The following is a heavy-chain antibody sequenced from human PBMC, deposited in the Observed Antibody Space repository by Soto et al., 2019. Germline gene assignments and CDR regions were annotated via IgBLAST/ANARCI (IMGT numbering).Heavy chain of an antibody. CDR3: ATRLQLWFDGLDV. J-gene: IGHJ6*02. D-gene: IGHD5-18*01. CDR2: IYYSWGT. Sequence: QVQLQESGPGLVKPSGTLALTCAVSGGSITRSTWWSWVRQPPGKGLEWIGEIYYSWGTNYNPSLKSRVTISADKSKNQFSLNMSSVTAADTDVYYCATRLQLWFDGLDVWGQGTTVTVSS. CDR1: GGSITRSTW. V-gene: IGHV4-4*02.